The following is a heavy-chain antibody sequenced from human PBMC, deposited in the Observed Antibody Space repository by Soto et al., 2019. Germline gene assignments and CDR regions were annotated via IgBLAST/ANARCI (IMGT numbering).Heavy chain of an antibody. J-gene: IGHJ4*02. CDR3: AKDALVATIEFNFDY. CDR2: ISGSGGST. Sequence: GGSLRLSCAASGFTFSSYAMSWVRQAPGKGLEWVSAISGSGGSTYYADSVKGRFTISRDNSKNTLYLQMNSLRAEDAAVYYCAKDALVATIEFNFDYWGQGTLVTVSS. CDR1: GFTFSSYA. V-gene: IGHV3-23*01. D-gene: IGHD5-12*01.